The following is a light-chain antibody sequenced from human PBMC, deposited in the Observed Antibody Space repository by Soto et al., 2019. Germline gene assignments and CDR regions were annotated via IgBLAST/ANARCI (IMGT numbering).Light chain of an antibody. V-gene: IGKV1-12*01. CDR1: QTISTY. J-gene: IGKJ1*01. CDR2: DAS. Sequence: DIQMTQSPSSVSASVGDRVTITCRASQTISTYLVWYQQQPGKAPNLLISDASNLQSGVPSRFSGSGSGTDFTLTITSLQPEDFATYYCQQANNFPLAFGQGTKVEIK. CDR3: QQANNFPLA.